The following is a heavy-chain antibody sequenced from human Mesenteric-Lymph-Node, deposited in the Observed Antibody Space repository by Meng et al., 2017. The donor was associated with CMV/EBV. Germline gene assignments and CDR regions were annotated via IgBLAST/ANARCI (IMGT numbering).Heavy chain of an antibody. V-gene: IGHV3-23*01. CDR3: ARDERRWKTYDY. J-gene: IGHJ4*02. D-gene: IGHD1-1*01. Sequence: GESLKISCAASAFTFTNSAMNWVRQAPGRGLEWVSLITTSGGCTYYADSVKGRFTISRDNAKNSLYLQMNSLRAEDTAVYYCARDERRWKTYDYWGQGTLVTVSS. CDR2: ITTSGGCT. CDR1: AFTFTNSA.